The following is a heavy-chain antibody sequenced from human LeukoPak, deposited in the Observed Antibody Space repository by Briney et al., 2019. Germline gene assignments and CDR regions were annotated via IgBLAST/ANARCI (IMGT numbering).Heavy chain of an antibody. Sequence: GGSLRLSCAASGFTVSSNYMSWVRQAPGKGLECVSVIYGGGDTYYADSVKGRFTISRDNSKNPLSLQVNSLRAEDTAVYYCATLGSGWYVGYWGQGTLVTVSS. CDR3: ATLGSGWYVGY. V-gene: IGHV3-66*01. D-gene: IGHD6-19*01. J-gene: IGHJ4*02. CDR2: IYGGGDT. CDR1: GFTVSSNY.